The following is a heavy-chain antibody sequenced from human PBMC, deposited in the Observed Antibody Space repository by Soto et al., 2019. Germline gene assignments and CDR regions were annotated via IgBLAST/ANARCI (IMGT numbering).Heavy chain of an antibody. Sequence: ETLSLTCTVSGGSVSDYHWNWIRQPPGKGLEWIGYIYYNGVTNYNSSLKSRVTISLDTSQNQFSLELSSVTAADTAIYYCARMRSSPSARYYFDYWGQGTLVTVSS. CDR2: IYYNGVT. CDR1: GGSVSDYH. V-gene: IGHV4-59*02. D-gene: IGHD2-2*01. CDR3: ARMRSSPSARYYFDY. J-gene: IGHJ4*02.